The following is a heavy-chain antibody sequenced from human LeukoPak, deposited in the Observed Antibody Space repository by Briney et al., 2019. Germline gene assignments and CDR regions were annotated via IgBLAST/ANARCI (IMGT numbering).Heavy chain of an antibody. D-gene: IGHD3-22*01. CDR2: IHYSGST. Sequence: SETLSLTCTVSGGSISSNSYYWGWIRQPPGKGLEWIGSIHYSGSTYYNPSLKSRVTISVDTSKNQFSLKLSSVTAADTAVYYCARAYSSGTYSDYWGQGTLVTVSS. V-gene: IGHV4-39*07. CDR1: GGSISSNSYY. CDR3: ARAYSSGTYSDY. J-gene: IGHJ4*02.